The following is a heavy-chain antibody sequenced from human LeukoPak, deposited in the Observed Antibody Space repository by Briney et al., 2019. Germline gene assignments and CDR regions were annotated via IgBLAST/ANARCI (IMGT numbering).Heavy chain of an antibody. V-gene: IGHV1-69*13. CDR2: IIPIFGTA. J-gene: IGHJ6*02. CDR1: GGTFSSYA. CDR3: ARARYSSSPPDV. Sequence: SVKVSCKASGGTFSSYAISWVRQAPGQGLEWMGGIIPIFGTANYAQKFQGRVTITADESTSAAYMELRSLRSDDTAVYYCARARYSSSPPDVWGQGTTVTVSS. D-gene: IGHD6-6*01.